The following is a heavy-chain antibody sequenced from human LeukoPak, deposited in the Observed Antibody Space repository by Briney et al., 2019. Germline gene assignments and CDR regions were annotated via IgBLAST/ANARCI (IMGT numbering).Heavy chain of an antibody. CDR1: GFTFSSYA. Sequence: GGSLRLSCAASGFTFSSYAMSWVRQAPGKGLEWVSAISGSGGSTYYADSVKGRFTISRDNSKNTLYLQMNSLRAEDTAVYYWEKSALRGPAARFFDSGAQETRVPVSS. J-gene: IGHJ4*02. CDR2: ISGSGGST. V-gene: IGHV3-23*01. CDR3: EKSALRGPAARFFDS. D-gene: IGHD2-2*01.